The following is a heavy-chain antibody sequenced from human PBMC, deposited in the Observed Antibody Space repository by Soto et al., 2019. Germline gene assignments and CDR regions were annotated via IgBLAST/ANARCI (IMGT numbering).Heavy chain of an antibody. J-gene: IGHJ6*02. CDR2: INAGNGNT. D-gene: IGHD6-13*01. Sequence: ASVKVSCKASGYTFTSYAMHWVRQAPGQRLEWMGWINAGNGNTKYSQKFQGRVTITADKSTSTAYMELSSLRSEDTAVYYCARDGYSSSLSHYYYGMDVWGQGTTVTVSS. CDR3: ARDGYSSSLSHYYYGMDV. CDR1: GYTFTSYA. V-gene: IGHV1-3*01.